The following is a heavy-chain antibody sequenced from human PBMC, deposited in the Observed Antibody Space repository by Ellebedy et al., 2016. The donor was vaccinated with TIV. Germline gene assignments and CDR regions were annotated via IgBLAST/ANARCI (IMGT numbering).Heavy chain of an antibody. V-gene: IGHV1-8*01. J-gene: IGHJ4*02. Sequence: ASVKVSCKASGYTFTSYDINWVRQATGQGLEWMGWMNPNSGNTGYAQKFQGRVTMTEDTSTDTAYMELSSLRSEDTAVYYCARGPDSSGYYEHYWGQGTLVTVSS. D-gene: IGHD3-22*01. CDR3: ARGPDSSGYYEHY. CDR2: MNPNSGNT. CDR1: GYTFTSYD.